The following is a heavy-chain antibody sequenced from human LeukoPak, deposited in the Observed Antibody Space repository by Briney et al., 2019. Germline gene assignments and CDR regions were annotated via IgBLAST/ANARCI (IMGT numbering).Heavy chain of an antibody. CDR2: IYTSGST. CDR3: ARENLWFGELLSWFDP. V-gene: IGHV4-4*07. CDR1: GGSISSYY. Sequence: PSETLSLTCTVSGGSISSYYWSWIRQPAGKGLEWIGRIYTSGSTNYNPSLKSRVTMSVDTSKNQFSLKLSSVTAADTAVYYCARENLWFGELLSWFDPWGQGTLVTVSS. J-gene: IGHJ5*02. D-gene: IGHD3-10*01.